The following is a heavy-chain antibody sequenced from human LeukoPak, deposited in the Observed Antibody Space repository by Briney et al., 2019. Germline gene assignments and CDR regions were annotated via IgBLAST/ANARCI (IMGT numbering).Heavy chain of an antibody. V-gene: IGHV3-48*02. CDR3: ARSSPFAYYFDF. J-gene: IGHJ4*02. D-gene: IGHD1-26*01. Sequence: GGSLRLSRAASTFTFSSYNRNWVRQPPGKGLEWVSYISSSSSTIYYADSVKGGFTISRDNARNSLYLQMDSLRDEDTAVYYCARSSPFAYYFDFWGQGTLVTVSS. CDR1: TFTFSSYN. CDR2: ISSSSSTI.